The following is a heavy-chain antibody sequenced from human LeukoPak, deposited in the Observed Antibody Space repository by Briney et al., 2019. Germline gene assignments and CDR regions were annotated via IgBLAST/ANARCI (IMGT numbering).Heavy chain of an antibody. CDR1: GFTFSDYY. CDR3: ARFGITGTTIAFDY. CDR2: IGSSGSTI. J-gene: IGHJ4*02. D-gene: IGHD1-20*01. Sequence: GGSLRLSCAASGFTFSDYYMSWIRQAPGKGLEWVSYIGSSGSTIYYADSVKGRFTISRDNAKNSLYLQMNSLRAEDTAVYYCARFGITGTTIAFDYWGQGTLVTVSS. V-gene: IGHV3-11*01.